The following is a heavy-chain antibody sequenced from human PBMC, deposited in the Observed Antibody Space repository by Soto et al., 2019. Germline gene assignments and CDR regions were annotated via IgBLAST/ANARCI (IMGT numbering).Heavy chain of an antibody. V-gene: IGHV3-23*01. CDR2: ISGSDGKT. CDR1: GFSFGSYA. D-gene: IGHD3-3*01. Sequence: GGSLSLSCAASGFSFGSYALSWVRQAPGKGLEWVSTISGSDGKTFYADSVKGRFSISRDTSQSTLYLQMNSLRADDTAMYYCARWSYLDYWGQGTRVTV. CDR3: ARWSYLDY. J-gene: IGHJ4*02.